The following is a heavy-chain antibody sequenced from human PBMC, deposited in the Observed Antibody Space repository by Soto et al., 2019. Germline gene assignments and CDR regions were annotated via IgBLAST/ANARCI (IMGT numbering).Heavy chain of an antibody. Sequence: QVQLVESGGGVVQPGRSLRLSCAASGFTFSSYGMHWVRQAPGKGLEWVAVISYDGSNKYYADSVKGRFTISRDNSKNTLHLQMNSLRAEDTAVYYCARTSGGDSSGYYQPGGEYFQHWGQGTLVTVSS. D-gene: IGHD3-22*01. CDR3: ARTSGGDSSGYYQPGGEYFQH. J-gene: IGHJ1*01. CDR2: ISYDGSNK. CDR1: GFTFSSYG. V-gene: IGHV3-30*03.